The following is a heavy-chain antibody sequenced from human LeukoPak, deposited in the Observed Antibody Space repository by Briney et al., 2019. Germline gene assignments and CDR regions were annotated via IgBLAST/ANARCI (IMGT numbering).Heavy chain of an antibody. CDR1: GGTFSSYA. CDR3: ARDVGYCSGGSCYQFDY. Sequence: SVKVSCKASGGTFSSYAISWVRQAPGQGLEWMVGIIPIFGTANYAQKFQGRVTITADESTSTAYMELSSLRSEDTAVYYCARDVGYCSGGSCYQFDYWGQGTLVTVSS. J-gene: IGHJ4*02. D-gene: IGHD2-15*01. CDR2: IIPIFGTA. V-gene: IGHV1-69*01.